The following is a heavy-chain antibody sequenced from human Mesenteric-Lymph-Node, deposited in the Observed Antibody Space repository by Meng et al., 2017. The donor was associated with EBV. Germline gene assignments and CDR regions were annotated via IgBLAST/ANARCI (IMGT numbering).Heavy chain of an antibody. CDR2: ISAYNGNT. Sequence: QVQLVQSGAEVKKPGSSVKVSCKASGHTFSSYDINWVRQATGQGLEWMGWISAYNGNTAYAEHLQGRVTMTTDTATSTAYMELRSLRSDDTAVYYCARDGGWLDPWGQGTLVTVSS. J-gene: IGHJ5*02. D-gene: IGHD3-16*01. V-gene: IGHV1-18*01. CDR1: GHTFSSYD. CDR3: ARDGGWLDP.